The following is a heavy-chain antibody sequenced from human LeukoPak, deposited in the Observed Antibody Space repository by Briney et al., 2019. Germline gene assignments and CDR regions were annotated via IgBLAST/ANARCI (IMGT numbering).Heavy chain of an antibody. V-gene: IGHV3-21*01. D-gene: IGHD3-10*01. CDR2: ISSSSSYI. CDR1: GFTFSSYS. J-gene: IGHJ4*02. CDR3: ASRFGDKFYSDY. Sequence: GGSLRLSCAASGFTFSSYSMNWVRQAPGKGLEWVSSISSSSSYIYYADSVKGRFTISRDNAKNSLYLQMNSLRAEDTAVYYCASRFGDKFYSDYWGQGTLVTVSS.